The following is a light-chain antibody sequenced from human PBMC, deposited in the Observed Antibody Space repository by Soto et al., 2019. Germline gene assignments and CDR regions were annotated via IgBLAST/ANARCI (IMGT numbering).Light chain of an antibody. CDR2: DVS. CDR3: SSYTRSSTLVV. V-gene: IGLV2-14*01. CDR1: SCDVGGYNY. Sequence: QSALTQPASVAGSPGQSITLSCTGTSCDVGGYNYVSLYQQRPGKAPKLMIYDVSNRPSEVSNRFSGSKSGNTASLTISGLQAEDEADYYCSSYTRSSTLVVFGGGTTLTVL. J-gene: IGLJ2*01.